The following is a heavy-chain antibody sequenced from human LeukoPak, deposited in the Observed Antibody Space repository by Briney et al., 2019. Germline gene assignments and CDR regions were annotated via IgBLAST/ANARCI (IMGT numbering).Heavy chain of an antibody. V-gene: IGHV3-21*01. CDR1: GFTFSSYS. CDR3: ARVIAVAGITD. Sequence: GGSLRLSCAASGFTFSSYSMNWVRQAPGKGLEWVSSISSSSSYIYYADPVKGRFTISRDNAKNSLYLQMNSLRAEDTAVYYCARVIAVAGITDWGQGTLVTVSS. D-gene: IGHD6-19*01. J-gene: IGHJ4*02. CDR2: ISSSSSYI.